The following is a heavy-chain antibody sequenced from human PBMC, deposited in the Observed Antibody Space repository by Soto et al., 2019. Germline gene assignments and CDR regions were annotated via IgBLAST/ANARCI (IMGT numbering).Heavy chain of an antibody. J-gene: IGHJ4*02. Sequence: RGSLRLSCAASGFTFSSYGMHWVRQAPGKGLEWVAVISYDGSNKYYADSVKGRFTISRDNSKNTLYLQMNSLRAEDTAVYYCAKATYSGPLDYWGQGT. D-gene: IGHD2-15*01. CDR1: GFTFSSYG. CDR2: ISYDGSNK. CDR3: AKATYSGPLDY. V-gene: IGHV3-30*18.